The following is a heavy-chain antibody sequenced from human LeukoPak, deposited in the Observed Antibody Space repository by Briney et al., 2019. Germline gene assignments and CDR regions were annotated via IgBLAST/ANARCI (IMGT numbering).Heavy chain of an antibody. CDR3: ATAYYYDSARANAFDI. Sequence: SETLSLTCAVYGGSFSGCYWSWIRQPPGKGLEWIGEINHSGSTNYNPSLKSRVTISVDTSKNQFSLKLSSVTAADTAVYYCATAYYYDSARANAFDIWGQGTMVTVSS. D-gene: IGHD3-22*01. CDR1: GGSFSGCY. CDR2: INHSGST. V-gene: IGHV4-34*01. J-gene: IGHJ3*02.